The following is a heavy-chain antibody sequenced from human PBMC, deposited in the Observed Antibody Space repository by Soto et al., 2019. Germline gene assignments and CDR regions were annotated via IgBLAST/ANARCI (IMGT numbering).Heavy chain of an antibody. V-gene: IGHV3-23*01. Sequence: PGGSLRLSCAASGFTFSSYAMSWVRQAPGKGLEWVSAISGSGGSTYYADSVKGRFTISRDNSKNTLYLQMNSLRAEDTAVYYCAKAHAFGDCSSTSCYLHYYGMDVWGQGTTVTVSS. D-gene: IGHD2-2*03. CDR1: GFTFSSYA. J-gene: IGHJ6*02. CDR3: AKAHAFGDCSSTSCYLHYYGMDV. CDR2: ISGSGGST.